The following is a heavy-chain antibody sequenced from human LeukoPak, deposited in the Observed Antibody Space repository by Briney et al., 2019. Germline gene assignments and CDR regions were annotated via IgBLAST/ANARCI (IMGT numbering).Heavy chain of an antibody. V-gene: IGHV4-4*07. J-gene: IGHJ3*02. CDR3: ASNHPRQTGAFDI. Sequence: SETLSLTCTVSGGSISNYYWSWIRQPAGKGLEWIGRIYTSGSTNYNPSLKSRVTISVDTSKNQFSLKLSSVTAADTAVYYCASNHPRQTGAFDIWGQGTMVTVSS. CDR2: IYTSGST. CDR1: GGSISNYY.